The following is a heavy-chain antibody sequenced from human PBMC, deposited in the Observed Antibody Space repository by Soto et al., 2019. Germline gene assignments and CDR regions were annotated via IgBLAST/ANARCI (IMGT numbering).Heavy chain of an antibody. D-gene: IGHD6-19*01. V-gene: IGHV2-5*02. J-gene: IGHJ4*02. CDR3: AHSVVAGLGYYFDY. CDR2: IYWDDDK. CDR1: GFSLKTSGVG. Sequence: SGPTLVNPTQTLTLTCSFSGFSLKTSGVGVGWIRQPPGKTLEWLALIYWDDDKRYSPSLKSRLAITKDTSKNQVVLTMTNMDPVDTATYYCAHSVVAGLGYYFDYWGQGTLVTVSS.